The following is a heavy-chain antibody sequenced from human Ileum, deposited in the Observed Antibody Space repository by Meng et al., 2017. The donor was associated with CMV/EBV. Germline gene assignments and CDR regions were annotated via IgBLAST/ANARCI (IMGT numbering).Heavy chain of an antibody. CDR3: ARDGH. J-gene: IGHJ4*02. V-gene: IGHV3-43*01. Sequence: VEVGGFVVQPGGSLGLSFAASGFTFDDYSMHWVRQRPGKGLEWISIINWDGTNTDYADSVRGRFTISRDNSRNSLYLEMNSLRTEDTAFYFCARDGHWGQGTLVTVSS. CDR2: INWDGTNT. CDR1: GFTFDDYS.